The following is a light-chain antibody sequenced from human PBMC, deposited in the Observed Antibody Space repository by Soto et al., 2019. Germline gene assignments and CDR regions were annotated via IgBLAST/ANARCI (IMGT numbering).Light chain of an antibody. CDR1: SSDVGGYNY. V-gene: IGLV2-14*01. J-gene: IGLJ1*01. CDR3: SSYTSSSTS. Sequence: SVPTQPASVSGSPGQSITISCTGISSDVGGYNYVSWYQQHPGKAPKLMIYDVSNRPSGVSNRFSGSKSGNTASLTISGLQAEDEADYYCSSYTSSSTSFGTGTKVTVL. CDR2: DVS.